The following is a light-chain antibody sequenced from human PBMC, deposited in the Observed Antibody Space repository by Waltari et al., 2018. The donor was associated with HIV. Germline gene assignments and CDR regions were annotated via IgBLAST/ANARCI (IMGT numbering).Light chain of an antibody. CDR1: GSNVGVNF. Sequence: QSVLTQAPSASGTPGQRVPLSCSGTGSNVGVNFVSWYQQLPGMAPKLLIYSNNERPSRVPDRFSGSKSVTAASLSISGLRSEDEAVYFCAAWDDSVSGWAFGEGTKVTVL. CDR2: SNN. J-gene: IGLJ2*01. CDR3: AAWDDSVSGWA. V-gene: IGLV1-47*01.